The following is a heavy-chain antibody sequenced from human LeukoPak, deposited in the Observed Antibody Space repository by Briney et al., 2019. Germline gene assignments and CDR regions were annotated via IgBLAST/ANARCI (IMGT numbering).Heavy chain of an antibody. CDR3: ARYVYGVVTSFDY. CDR2: ISTRSDYI. J-gene: IGHJ4*02. V-gene: IGHV3-21*01. CDR1: QFTFSDYT. Sequence: GGSLRLSCAASQFTFSDYTMNWVRRAPGKGLEWVSSISTRSDYIYYAESVKGRFTISRDNAKDSLYLQMNSLRAEDTAVYYCARYVYGVVTSFDYWGQGTLVTVSS. D-gene: IGHD3-3*01.